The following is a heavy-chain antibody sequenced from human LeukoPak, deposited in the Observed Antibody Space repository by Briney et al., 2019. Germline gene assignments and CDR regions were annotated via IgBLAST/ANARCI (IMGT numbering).Heavy chain of an antibody. V-gene: IGHV3-23*01. J-gene: IGHJ4*02. D-gene: IGHD5-24*01. CDR2: ISGGGGNT. Sequence: GGSLRLSCAASGFTFSSYAMSWVRQAPGKGLEWVSAISGGGGNTYYADSVKGRFTISRDNSKNTLYLQMNSLRAEDTAVYYCTKGNTKVEIATFDYWGQGTLVTVSS. CDR1: GFTFSSYA. CDR3: TKGNTKVEIATFDY.